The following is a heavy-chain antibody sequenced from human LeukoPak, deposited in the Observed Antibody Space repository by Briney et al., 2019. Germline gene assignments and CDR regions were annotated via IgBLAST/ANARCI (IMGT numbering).Heavy chain of an antibody. CDR3: ATVGRTTEFDY. V-gene: IGHV1-24*01. CDR1: GGTSNSYL. D-gene: IGHD1-1*01. J-gene: IGHJ4*02. Sequence: ASVKVSCKASGGTSNSYLINWVRQAPGKGLEWMGGFDPEDGETIYAQKFQGRVTMTEDTSTDTAYMELSSLRSEDTAVYYCATVGRTTEFDYWGQGTLVTVSS. CDR2: FDPEDGET.